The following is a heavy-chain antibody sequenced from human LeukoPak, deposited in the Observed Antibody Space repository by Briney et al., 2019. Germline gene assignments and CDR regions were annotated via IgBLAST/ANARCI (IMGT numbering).Heavy chain of an antibody. Sequence: ASVKVSCKASGYSFTSYGIGWLRQAPGQGLDGMGWISAYNGNTNYAQKLQGRVTMTTDTSTSTAYMELRSLRSDDTAVYYCARDDRTYYYDSSGYSIVFSRVWFDPWGQGTLVTVSS. CDR1: GYSFTSYG. D-gene: IGHD3-22*01. CDR3: ARDDRTYYYDSSGYSIVFSRVWFDP. CDR2: ISAYNGNT. V-gene: IGHV1-18*01. J-gene: IGHJ5*02.